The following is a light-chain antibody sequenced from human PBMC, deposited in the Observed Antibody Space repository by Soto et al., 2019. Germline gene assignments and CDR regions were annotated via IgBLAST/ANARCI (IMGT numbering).Light chain of an antibody. Sequence: EIVLTQSPGTLSLSPGERATLSCRASQSIGNNYLAWFQQKPGQAPRLLIHDASSRATGIPDRFSGSGSGTDFTLTISRLEPEDFAVYFCQQYVRSPRTFGQGTKLDIK. J-gene: IGKJ2*01. V-gene: IGKV3-20*01. CDR2: DAS. CDR3: QQYVRSPRT. CDR1: QSIGNNY.